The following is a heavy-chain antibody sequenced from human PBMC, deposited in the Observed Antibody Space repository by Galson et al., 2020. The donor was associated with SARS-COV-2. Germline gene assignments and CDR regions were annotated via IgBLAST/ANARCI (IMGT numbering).Heavy chain of an antibody. CDR3: ATYRANWGHDC. J-gene: IGHJ4*02. CDR2: LYDSGEI. V-gene: IGHV3-23*01. Sequence: GGSLTLSCVASGFIFTNYAVTWVRQAPGKGLEWVSTLYDSGEIHYADSVRGRFTISRDNSKNTLYLQMNRLRAEDTAVYYCATYRANWGHDCGGQGALVAVSS. D-gene: IGHD7-27*01. CDR1: GFIFTNYA.